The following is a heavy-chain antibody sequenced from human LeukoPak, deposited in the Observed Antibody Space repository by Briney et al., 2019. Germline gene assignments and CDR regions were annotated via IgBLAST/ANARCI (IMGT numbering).Heavy chain of an antibody. V-gene: IGHV1-2*02. J-gene: IGHJ4*02. Sequence: ASVKVSCKASGYTFTAYYMHWVRQAPGQGLEWMGWIDPDRGGTNYAQNFQGRVTMTRDTSISTAYMELSRLTSDDTAVYYCARDQSDLLVGLDYWGQGTLVTLSS. CDR3: ARDQSDLLVGLDY. D-gene: IGHD2-21*01. CDR2: IDPDRGGT. CDR1: GYTFTAYY.